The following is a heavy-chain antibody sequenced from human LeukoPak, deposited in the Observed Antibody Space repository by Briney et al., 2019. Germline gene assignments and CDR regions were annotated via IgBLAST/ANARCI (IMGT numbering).Heavy chain of an antibody. D-gene: IGHD6-6*01. V-gene: IGHV4-34*01. J-gene: IGHJ4*02. CDR2: INHSGST. CDR1: GGSFSGYY. CDR3: ARRGRAAHCLGV. Sequence: SETLSLTCAVYGGSFSGYYWSWIRQPPGKGLEWIGEINHSGSTNYNPSLKSRVTISVDTSKNQFSLKLSSVTAADTAVYYCARRGRAAHCLGVWGQGTLVTVSS.